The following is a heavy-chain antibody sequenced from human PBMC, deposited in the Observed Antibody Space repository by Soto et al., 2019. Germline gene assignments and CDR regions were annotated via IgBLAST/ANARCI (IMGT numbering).Heavy chain of an antibody. CDR1: GATFSSYA. V-gene: IGHV1-69*14. Sequence: QVQLVQSGAAVWQPASSVKVSCKTSGATFSSYAITWVRQAPGQGLEWMGGIVPTVDTSTYAQKFQGRVTITADKFTNTVYMELSSLRSDDTAVYYCVRVVAIPGYPDNWGQGTLVTVSS. J-gene: IGHJ4*02. D-gene: IGHD5-12*01. CDR2: IVPTVDTS. CDR3: VRVVAIPGYPDN.